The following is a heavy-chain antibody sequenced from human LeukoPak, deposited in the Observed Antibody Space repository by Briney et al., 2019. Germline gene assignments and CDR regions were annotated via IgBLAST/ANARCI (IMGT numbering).Heavy chain of an antibody. CDR2: IKQDGNDK. CDR1: GFTFSSCW. V-gene: IGHV3-7*05. J-gene: IGHJ4*02. Sequence: SGGSLRLSCAASGFTFSSCWMSWVRQATGKGLEWVANIKQDGNDKYYVDSVKGRFTISRDNAKNSLYLQMNSLRAEDTAVYYCARDREWLVRDYWGQGTLVTVSS. D-gene: IGHD6-19*01. CDR3: ARDREWLVRDY.